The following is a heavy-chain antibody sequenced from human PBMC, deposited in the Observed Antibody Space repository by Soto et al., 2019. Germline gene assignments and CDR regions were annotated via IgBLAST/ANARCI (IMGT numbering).Heavy chain of an antibody. CDR2: INHSGST. Sequence: TSETLSLTCSFYGGSFIGYYWSWIRQPPGNWLEGIVEINHSGSTNDNPSLKSLVTISVDTSKNQFSLKLSSVTAADTAVYYCASRVLRYFDWLLAPGPSGRHTLRPFDYWGQGTLVTVSS. D-gene: IGHD3-9*01. CDR3: ASRVLRYFDWLLAPGPSGRHTLRPFDY. CDR1: GGSFIGYY. V-gene: IGHV4-34*01. J-gene: IGHJ4*02.